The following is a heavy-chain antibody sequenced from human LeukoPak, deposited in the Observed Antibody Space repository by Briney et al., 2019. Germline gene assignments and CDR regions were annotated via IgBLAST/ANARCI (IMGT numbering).Heavy chain of an antibody. V-gene: IGHV3-48*04. CDR2: ISSSSSTI. Sequence: GGSLRLSSAASGFTLSSHGMNWVRQAPGKGLEWGSYISSSSSTIYYAHPVKGRFTISRENAKTSLYLQMSSLRAEDTAVYYCARDLGRYHVMYYFYYWGEGTLVTVSS. CDR1: GFTLSSHG. D-gene: IGHD1-26*01. J-gene: IGHJ4*02. CDR3: ARDLGRYHVMYYFYY.